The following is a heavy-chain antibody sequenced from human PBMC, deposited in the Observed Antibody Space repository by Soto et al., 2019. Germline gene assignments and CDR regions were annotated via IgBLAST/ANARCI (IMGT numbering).Heavy chain of an antibody. CDR1: GFTFSSYS. Sequence: PGGSLRLSCAASGFTFSSYSMNWVRQAPGKGLEWVSSISSSSSYIYYADSVKGRFAISRDNAKNSLYLQMNSLRAEDTAVYYCARGPSYFDFWSGGLKTALFDYWGQGTLVTSPQ. CDR2: ISSSSSYI. V-gene: IGHV3-21*01. CDR3: ARGPSYFDFWSGGLKTALFDY. J-gene: IGHJ4*02. D-gene: IGHD3-3*01.